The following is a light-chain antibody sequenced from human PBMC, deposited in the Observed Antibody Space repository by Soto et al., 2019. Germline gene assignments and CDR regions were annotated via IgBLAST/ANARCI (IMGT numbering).Light chain of an antibody. CDR3: QYYGSSPRIT. V-gene: IGKV3-20*01. CDR2: GTS. Sequence: EIVLTQSPGTLSLSPGDRATLSCRASQSVTSTYLAWYQQKPGQAPRLLVFGTSSRATGIPDRFSGSGSGTDFTLTISRLESEDFAVYYCQYYGSSPRITFGPGTKVDIK. CDR1: QSVTSTY. J-gene: IGKJ3*01.